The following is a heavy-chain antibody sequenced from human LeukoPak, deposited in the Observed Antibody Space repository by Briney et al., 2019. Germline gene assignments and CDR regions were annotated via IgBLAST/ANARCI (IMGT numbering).Heavy chain of an antibody. J-gene: IGHJ5*02. CDR3: AREIKWELRNWFDP. Sequence: SETLSLTCTVSGDPISSNYWSWIRQPPGKGLEWIGYIYYTGSTNYNPSLKSRVTISVDTSKNQFSLKLSSVTAADTAVYYCAREIKWELRNWFDPWGQGTLVTVSS. D-gene: IGHD1-26*01. V-gene: IGHV4-59*01. CDR1: GDPISSNY. CDR2: IYYTGST.